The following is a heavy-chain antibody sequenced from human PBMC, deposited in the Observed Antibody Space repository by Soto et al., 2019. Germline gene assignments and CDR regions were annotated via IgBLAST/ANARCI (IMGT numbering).Heavy chain of an antibody. D-gene: IGHD1-26*01. CDR3: ARAYGGRSLY. Sequence: QITLKESGPTLVKPTQTLTLTCTFSGFSLPTDRVGVGWIRQPPGKALEWLAVIYWDDSKTYRPSLKSRLTITKATSKNQMALTMTDMDPVDTATYYCARAYGGRSLYWGQGTLVTVSS. CDR1: GFSLPTDRVG. J-gene: IGHJ4*02. CDR2: IYWDDSK. V-gene: IGHV2-5*02.